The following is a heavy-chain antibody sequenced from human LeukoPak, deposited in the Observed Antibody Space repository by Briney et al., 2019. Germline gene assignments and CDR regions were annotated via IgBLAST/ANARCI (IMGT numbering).Heavy chain of an antibody. CDR1: RFTVSSNY. V-gene: IGHV3-66*01. CDR2: IYSGGTT. D-gene: IGHD6-19*01. Sequence: PGGSLRLSCAASRFTVSSNYMSWVRQAPGKGLEWVSLIYSGGTTYYADSVKGRFTISRDNSKNTLYLQMNSLRADDTAIYYCARDSWAVAGLYYWGQGTLVTVSS. J-gene: IGHJ4*02. CDR3: ARDSWAVAGLYY.